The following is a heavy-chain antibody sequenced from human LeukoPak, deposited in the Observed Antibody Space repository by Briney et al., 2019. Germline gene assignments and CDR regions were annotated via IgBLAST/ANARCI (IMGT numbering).Heavy chain of an antibody. CDR3: ARGRKEWLLYRFGYFDY. V-gene: IGHV4-34*01. J-gene: IGHJ4*02. D-gene: IGHD3-3*01. CDR1: GGSFSGYY. Sequence: SETLSLTCAVYGGSFSGYYWSWIRQPPGKGLEWIGEINHSGSTNYNPSLKSRVTISVDTSKNQFSLKLSSVTAADTAVYYCARGRKEWLLYRFGYFDYWGQGTLVAVSS. CDR2: INHSGST.